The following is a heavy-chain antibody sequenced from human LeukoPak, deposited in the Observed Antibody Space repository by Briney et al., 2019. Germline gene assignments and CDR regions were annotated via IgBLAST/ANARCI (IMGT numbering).Heavy chain of an antibody. CDR2: IFSNGAT. Sequence: SETLSLTCTVSGGSLNTYYWTWIRQPPEKGLEGIGYIFSNGATSYNPSLKSRVTMSVDTSKSQFSLKLNSVMAADTAVYYCARWGGEPHLPFDYWGQGTLVTVSS. V-gene: IGHV4-59*01. J-gene: IGHJ4*02. CDR3: ARWGGEPHLPFDY. D-gene: IGHD3-16*01. CDR1: GGSLNTYY.